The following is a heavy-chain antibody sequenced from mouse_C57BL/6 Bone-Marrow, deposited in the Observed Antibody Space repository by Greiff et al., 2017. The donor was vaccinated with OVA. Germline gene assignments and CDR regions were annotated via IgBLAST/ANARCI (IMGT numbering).Heavy chain of an antibody. CDR2: IDPENGDT. V-gene: IGHV14-4*01. D-gene: IGHD1-3*01. Sequence: VQLQQSGAELVRPGASVKLSCTASGFNIKDDYMHWVKQRPEQGLEWIGWIDPENGDTEYASKFQGKATITADTSSNTAYLQLSSLTSEDTAVYYGTKWVSLDYWGQGTTLTVSS. J-gene: IGHJ2*01. CDR1: GFNIKDDY. CDR3: TKWVSLDY.